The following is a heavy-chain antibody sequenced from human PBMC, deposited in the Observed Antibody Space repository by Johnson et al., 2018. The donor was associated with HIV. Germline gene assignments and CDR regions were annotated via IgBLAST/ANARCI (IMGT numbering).Heavy chain of an antibody. V-gene: IGHV3-66*01. D-gene: IGHD3-22*01. CDR2: IYSGGST. CDR3: ARDLYYYVSSDYYSNAFDI. Sequence: QLVESGGGVVQPGRSLRLSCAASGFTFSSYGMHWVRQAPGKGLEWVSVIYSGGSTYYADSVKGRFTISRDNSKNMLYLQMNSLRAEDMAMYYCARDLYYYVSSDYYSNAFDIWCPGTMVTVSS. J-gene: IGHJ3*02. CDR1: GFTFSSYG.